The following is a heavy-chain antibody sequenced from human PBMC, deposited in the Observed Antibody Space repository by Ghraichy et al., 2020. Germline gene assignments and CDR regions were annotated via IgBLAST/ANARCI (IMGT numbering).Heavy chain of an antibody. V-gene: IGHV3-23*01. D-gene: IGHD1-26*01. CDR2: ISGSGGST. J-gene: IGHJ4*02. Sequence: GRGRGCVSGISGSGGSTYYADSVKGRFTISRDNSKNTLYVQMNSLRAEDTAVYYCAKVNPVGAIDYWGQGTLVTVSS. CDR3: AKVNPVGAIDY.